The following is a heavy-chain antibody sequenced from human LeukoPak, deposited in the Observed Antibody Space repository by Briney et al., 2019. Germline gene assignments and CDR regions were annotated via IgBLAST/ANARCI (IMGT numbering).Heavy chain of an antibody. CDR3: ARRGAAAGQRIFDY. J-gene: IGHJ4*02. CDR1: GGSFSSYY. D-gene: IGHD6-13*01. Sequence: SSETLSLTCAVYGGSFSSYYWGWIRQPPGKGLEWIGSIYYSGSTYYNPSLKSRVTISVDTSKNQFSLKLSSVTAADTAVYYCARRGAAAGQRIFDYWGQGTLVTVSS. CDR2: IYYSGST. V-gene: IGHV4-39*01.